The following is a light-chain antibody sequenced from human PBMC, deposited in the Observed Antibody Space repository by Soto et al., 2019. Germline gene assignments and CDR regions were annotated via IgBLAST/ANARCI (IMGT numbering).Light chain of an antibody. V-gene: IGKV1-6*01. CDR2: AAS. Sequence: IQMTQSPSSLSASVGDRVTITCRASQSITYHLAWYQQKPGKAPKLLIYAASSLQSGVPSRFSGSGSGTDFTLTISSLQPEDFATYYCLQDYIYPWTFGQGTKVEIK. J-gene: IGKJ1*01. CDR1: QSITYH. CDR3: LQDYIYPWT.